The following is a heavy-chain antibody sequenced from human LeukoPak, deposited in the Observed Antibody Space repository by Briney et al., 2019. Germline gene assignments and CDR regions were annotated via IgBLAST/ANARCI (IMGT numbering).Heavy chain of an antibody. Sequence: GASVKVSCKAPGYTFSSYTMNWVRQAPGQGLEWMGWINTNTGNPTYAQDYTGRFVFSLDTSVSTTYLQISRLKAEDTAVYYCASGPSYSGSNEYFDSWGQGTLVTVSS. V-gene: IGHV7-4-1*02. CDR1: GYTFSSYT. CDR2: INTNTGNP. J-gene: IGHJ4*02. D-gene: IGHD1-26*01. CDR3: ASGPSYSGSNEYFDS.